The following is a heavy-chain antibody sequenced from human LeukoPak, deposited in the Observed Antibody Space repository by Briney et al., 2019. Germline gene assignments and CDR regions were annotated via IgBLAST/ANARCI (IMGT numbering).Heavy chain of an antibody. CDR3: ARGIAVAGPYYFDY. V-gene: IGHV3-48*03. Sequence: GGSLRLSCAASGFTFSSYWMHWVRQAPGKGLEWVSYISSIDSTIYYADSVKGRFTIPRDNAKNSLYLQMNSLRAVDTAVYYCARGIAVAGPYYFDYWGRGTLVTVSS. J-gene: IGHJ4*02. CDR1: GFTFSSYW. CDR2: ISSIDSTI. D-gene: IGHD6-19*01.